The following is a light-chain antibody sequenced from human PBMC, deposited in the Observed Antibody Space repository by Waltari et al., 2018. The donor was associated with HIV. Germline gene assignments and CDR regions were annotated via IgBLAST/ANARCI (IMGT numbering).Light chain of an antibody. J-gene: IGKJ1*01. V-gene: IGKV4-1*01. CDR3: QQYYDTPWT. CDR2: WAS. CDR1: QSLLNSFNNMNY. Sequence: DILVTQSPDALAVSLGERATINCKSSQSLLNSFNNMNYLAWYQQRPGRPPKLLIYWASTRESGVPDRFSGSGSGTDFTLTIGSLQAEDVAVYYCQQYYDTPWTFGQGTKVEIK.